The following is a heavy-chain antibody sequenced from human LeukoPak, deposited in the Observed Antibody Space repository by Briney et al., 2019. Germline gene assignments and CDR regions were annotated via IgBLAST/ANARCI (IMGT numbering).Heavy chain of an antibody. J-gene: IGHJ4*02. CDR1: GFTFSNYC. CDR3: AKGQRGIAAAGLDY. Sequence: GGSLRLSCAASGFTFSNYCMHWVRQDPGKGLEWVAFIRYDGSNKYYADSVKGRFTISRDNSKNTLYLQMNSLRAEDTAVYYCAKGQRGIAAAGLDYWGQGALVTVSS. CDR2: IRYDGSNK. D-gene: IGHD6-13*01. V-gene: IGHV3-30*02.